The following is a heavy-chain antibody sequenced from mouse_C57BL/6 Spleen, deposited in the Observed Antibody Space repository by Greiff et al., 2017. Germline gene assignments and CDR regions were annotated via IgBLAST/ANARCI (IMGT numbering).Heavy chain of an antibody. V-gene: IGHV1-50*01. CDR2: IDPSDSYT. CDR1: GYTFTSYW. D-gene: IGHD2-10*01. CDR3: ARTYYGNYLYYFDY. J-gene: IGHJ2*01. Sequence: QVQLQQPGAELVKPGASVKLSCKASGYTFTSYWMQWVKQRPGQGLEWIGEIDPSDSYTNYNQKFKGKATLTVDPSSSTAYMQLSSLTSEDSAVYYCARTYYGNYLYYFDYWHQGTTLTVSS.